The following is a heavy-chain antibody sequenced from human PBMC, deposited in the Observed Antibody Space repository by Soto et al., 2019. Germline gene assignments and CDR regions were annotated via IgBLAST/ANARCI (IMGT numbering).Heavy chain of an antibody. V-gene: IGHV3-30-3*01. Sequence: VGSLRLSCASSVCTFSSYAMHWVRQSPGKWLEWVAVISYDGSNKYYADSVKGRFTISRDNSKNTLYLQMNSLRAEDTAVYYCARDTNSYDSRGYYVLEYWGQGPRLIVSS. D-gene: IGHD3-22*01. CDR3: ARDTNSYDSRGYYVLEY. CDR1: VCTFSSYA. CDR2: ISYDGSNK. J-gene: IGHJ4*02.